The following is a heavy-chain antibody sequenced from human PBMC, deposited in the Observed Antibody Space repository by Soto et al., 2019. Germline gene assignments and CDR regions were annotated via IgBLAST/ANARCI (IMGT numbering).Heavy chain of an antibody. Sequence: SETLSLTCTVSSGSITTSYWSWIRQPLGKALEWIGYISYRGSTNYNPSLKSRLTISIDTSKSQISLKLTSMTTADTAVYYCASSGIVGREVNTWFDPWGQGTLVTVSS. J-gene: IGHJ5*02. D-gene: IGHD3-22*01. CDR3: ASSGIVGREVNTWFDP. CDR1: SGSITTSY. CDR2: ISYRGST. V-gene: IGHV4-59*01.